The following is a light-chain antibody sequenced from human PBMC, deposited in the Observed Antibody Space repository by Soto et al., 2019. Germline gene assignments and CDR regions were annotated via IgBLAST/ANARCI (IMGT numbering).Light chain of an antibody. CDR3: QQYGSSPYT. CDR2: DAS. V-gene: IGKV3D-20*01. CDR1: QRVSSSY. J-gene: IGKJ2*01. Sequence: EIVLTQSPATLSFSPWERATLSCGASQRVSSSYLAWYQQKPGLAPRLLIYDASSSATGIPDRFSGSGSGTDFALTISRLEPEDFAEYYCQQYGSSPYTFGQGTKLEIK.